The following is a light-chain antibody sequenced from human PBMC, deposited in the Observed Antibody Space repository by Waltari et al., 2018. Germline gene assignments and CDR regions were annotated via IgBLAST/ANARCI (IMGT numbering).Light chain of an antibody. V-gene: IGKV3-20*01. J-gene: IGKJ1*01. CDR2: GAS. CDR1: QSVSSSY. CDR3: QQYGSSPPWT. Sequence: SSGTLSLSPGERATLSCRASQSVSSSYLAWYQQKPGQAPRLLIYGASSRATGIPDRFSGSGSGTDFTLTISRLEPEDFAVYYCQQYGSSPPWTFGQGTKVEIK.